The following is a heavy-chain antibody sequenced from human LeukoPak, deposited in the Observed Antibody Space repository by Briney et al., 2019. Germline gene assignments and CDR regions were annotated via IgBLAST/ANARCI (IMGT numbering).Heavy chain of an antibody. Sequence: QPSETLSLTCAVYGGSFSGYYWSWIRQPPGKGLEGIGEMHPSGSTNYNPSLKNRVTISLDTSKNQFSLNLSSVTAADTAVYYCARGADRAKIAYWGQGTLVLVSS. CDR3: ARGADRAKIAY. CDR1: GGSFSGYY. V-gene: IGHV4-34*01. J-gene: IGHJ4*02. CDR2: MHPSGST.